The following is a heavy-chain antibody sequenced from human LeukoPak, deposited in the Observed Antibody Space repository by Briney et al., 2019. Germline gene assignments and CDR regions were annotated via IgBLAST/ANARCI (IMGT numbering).Heavy chain of an antibody. V-gene: IGHV1-18*01. Sequence: ASVKVSCTWSVYTFTPSGYYWARQAPGQGLEWMGWISAYNGNTNYAQKLQGRVTMTTETSTCTNHIDLNSLRSDDTAVAYCASSRLGYFEWFSDVWGQGTLVTVSS. D-gene: IGHD3-9*01. CDR3: ASSRLGYFEWFSDV. CDR2: ISAYNGNT. CDR1: VYTFTPSG. J-gene: IGHJ1*01.